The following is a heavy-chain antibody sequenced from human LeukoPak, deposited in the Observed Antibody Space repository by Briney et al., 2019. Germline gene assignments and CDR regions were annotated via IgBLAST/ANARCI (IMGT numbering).Heavy chain of an antibody. CDR1: GYTFTGYY. V-gene: IGHV1-69*13. D-gene: IGHD7-27*01. CDR3: ARGGYWGTEAPFDY. CDR2: IIPVSGST. Sequence: EASVKVSCKASGYTFTGYYMHWVRQAPGQGLEWLGGIIPVSGSTTYAQKFQGRVRLTADESTSTAYMELSSLRYEDTAIYYCARGGYWGTEAPFDYWGQGTLVTVSS. J-gene: IGHJ4*02.